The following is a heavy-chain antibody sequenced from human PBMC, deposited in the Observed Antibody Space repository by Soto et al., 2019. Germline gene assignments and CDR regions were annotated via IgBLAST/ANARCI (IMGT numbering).Heavy chain of an antibody. Sequence: PGESLKISFKGSGYSFTSYLICWVRQMPVKGLEWMGIIYPGDSDTRYSPSFQGQVTISADKSISNAYLQWSSLKASDTAMYYCAMSKYSSVSDISGRRTMVAV. J-gene: IGHJ3*02. CDR2: IYPGDSDT. D-gene: IGHD6-25*01. V-gene: IGHV5-51*01. CDR3: AMSKYSSVSDI. CDR1: GYSFTSYL.